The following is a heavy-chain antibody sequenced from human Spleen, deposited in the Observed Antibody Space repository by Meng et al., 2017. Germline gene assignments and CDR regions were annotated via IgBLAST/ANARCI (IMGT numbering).Heavy chain of an antibody. CDR1: GASLSSQTYH. D-gene: IGHD3-10*01. V-gene: IGHV4-39*01. J-gene: IGHJ4*01. CDR2: INYSGTT. Sequence: QLQLQESGAGVVKPSEILSLTCTVSGASLSSQTYHWGWIRQPPGKGLEWIGSINYSGTTYYHSSLKSRVTISVDTSKMQFSLRLTSVTAADTAVYYCARRAVRGDIDYWGHGTLVTVSS. CDR3: ARRAVRGDIDY.